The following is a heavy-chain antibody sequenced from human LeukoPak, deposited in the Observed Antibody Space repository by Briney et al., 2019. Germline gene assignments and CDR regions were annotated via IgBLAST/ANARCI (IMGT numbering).Heavy chain of an antibody. CDR1: GDTFSRYA. CDR3: ARSYQLLTTFYIDY. Sequence: SVKVSCKASGDTFSRYAISWVRQAPGQGLEWMGGIIPIFGTTNYAQKFQGRVTITADESTSIAYMELSSLRSEDTAVYYCARSYQLLTTFYIDYWGQGTLVTVSS. J-gene: IGHJ4*02. D-gene: IGHD2-2*01. V-gene: IGHV1-69*13. CDR2: IIPIFGTT.